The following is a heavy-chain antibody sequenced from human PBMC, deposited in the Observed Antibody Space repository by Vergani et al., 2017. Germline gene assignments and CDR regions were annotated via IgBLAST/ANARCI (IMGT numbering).Heavy chain of an antibody. D-gene: IGHD2-2*01. Sequence: QVQLVQSGAEVKQPGASVKLSCEASGCTFSSYTISWVRQAPGQGLEWMGRIIPILGIAYYAEKFQGRVTITADKSTSTAYMELSSLRSEDTAVYYCARDRGCSSNSCYSDWFDPWGQGTVVTVSS. CDR1: GCTFSSYT. V-gene: IGHV1-69*08. J-gene: IGHJ5*02. CDR3: ARDRGCSSNSCYSDWFDP. CDR2: IIPILGIA.